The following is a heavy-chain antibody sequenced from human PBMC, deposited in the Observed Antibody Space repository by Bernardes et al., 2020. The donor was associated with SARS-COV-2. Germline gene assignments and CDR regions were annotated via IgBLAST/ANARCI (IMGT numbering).Heavy chain of an antibody. Sequence: GGSLRLSCAASGFTFSSYEMNWVRQAPGKGLEWVSYISSSGSTIYYADSVKGRFTISRDNAKNSLYLQMNSLRAEDTAVYYCASSTSCYFEECTDYWGQGTLVTVSS. CDR1: GFTFSSYE. CDR3: ASSTSCYFEECTDY. V-gene: IGHV3-48*03. D-gene: IGHD2-2*01. CDR2: ISSSGSTI. J-gene: IGHJ4*02.